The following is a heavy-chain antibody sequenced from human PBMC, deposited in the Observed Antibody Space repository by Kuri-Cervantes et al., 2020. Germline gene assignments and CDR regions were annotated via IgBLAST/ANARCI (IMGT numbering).Heavy chain of an antibody. CDR3: AIDPKRARWVVGLLQLPTGYWFDP. J-gene: IGHJ5*02. Sequence: GGSLRLSCQGSGYIFTSYWIGWVRQAPGQGLEWMGWINPNSGGTNYAQKFQGRVTMTRDTSISTAYTELSRLRSDDTAVYYCAIDPKRARWVVGLLQLPTGYWFDPWGQGTLVTVSS. CDR2: INPNSGGT. D-gene: IGHD3-22*01. V-gene: IGHV1-2*02. CDR1: GYIFTSYW.